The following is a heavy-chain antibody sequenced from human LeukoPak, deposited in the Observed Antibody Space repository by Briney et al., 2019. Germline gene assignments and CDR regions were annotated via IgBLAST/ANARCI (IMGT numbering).Heavy chain of an antibody. D-gene: IGHD7-27*01. CDR1: GYTFNDYY. CDR2: INPISGGT. CDR3: ARDRGRNWGSDY. Sequence: ASVKVSCKASGYTFNDYYTHWVRQAPGQGLEWVGWINPISGGTDYAQKFQGRVTMTRDTSITTAYMELSRLRSDDTAVYYCARDRGRNWGSDYWGQGTLVTVSS. J-gene: IGHJ4*02. V-gene: IGHV1-2*02.